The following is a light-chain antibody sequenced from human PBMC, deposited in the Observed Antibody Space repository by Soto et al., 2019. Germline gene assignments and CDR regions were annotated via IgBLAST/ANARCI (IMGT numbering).Light chain of an antibody. CDR1: SSDVGFHNF. Sequence: SALTQPASVSGSPGQSITISCTGTSSDVGFHNFVSWYQQHPGKAPKLVIYDVTNRPSGVPDRFSGPKSGNTASLTISGLQAEDEADYYCNSCTSANTYVFGTGTKVTVL. CDR3: NSCTSANTYV. J-gene: IGLJ1*01. V-gene: IGLV2-14*03. CDR2: DVT.